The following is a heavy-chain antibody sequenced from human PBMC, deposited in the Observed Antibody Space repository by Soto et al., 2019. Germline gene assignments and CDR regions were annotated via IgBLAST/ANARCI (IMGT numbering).Heavy chain of an antibody. CDR1: GGTITTGGHF. Sequence: QVQLQESGPGLVKASQTLSLTCTVSGGTITTGGHFWSWIRQYPGKGLEWIGYIYYSGTTHYNPSLKSRVTISIDTSKNQFSLNLSSVTAADTAVYYCARVVSGSYLDYWGQGNLVTVSS. J-gene: IGHJ4*02. V-gene: IGHV4-31*03. CDR3: ARVVSGSYLDY. CDR2: IYYSGTT. D-gene: IGHD1-26*01.